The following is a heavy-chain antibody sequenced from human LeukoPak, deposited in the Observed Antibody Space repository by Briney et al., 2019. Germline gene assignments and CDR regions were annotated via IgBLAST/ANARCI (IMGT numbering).Heavy chain of an antibody. Sequence: GESLKISCKGSGYSFTSYWIGWVRQMPGKGLEWMGIIYPGDSNPGYSPSFQGQVTISADKSISTAYLHWSSLKASDTAMYYCARRYYYDSSGYYLAHDAFDIWGQGTMVTVSS. CDR2: IYPGDSNP. V-gene: IGHV5-51*01. D-gene: IGHD3-22*01. CDR3: ARRYYYDSSGYYLAHDAFDI. CDR1: GYSFTSYW. J-gene: IGHJ3*02.